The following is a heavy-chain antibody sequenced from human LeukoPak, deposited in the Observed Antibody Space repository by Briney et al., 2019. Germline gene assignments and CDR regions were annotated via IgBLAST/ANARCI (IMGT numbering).Heavy chain of an antibody. V-gene: IGHV3-7*01. CDR1: GFTFSSYW. CDR3: ARLNGANNWVYESDY. D-gene: IGHD1-20*01. J-gene: IGHJ4*02. Sequence: GALRISCAASGFTFSSYWMSWVRQAPGKGLEWVAHIKQDGSEKFYVDSVNGRFTISRDNAKNSLYLQMSSLRGEDTAVYYCARLNGANNWVYESDYWGQGTLVTVSS. CDR2: IKQDGSEK.